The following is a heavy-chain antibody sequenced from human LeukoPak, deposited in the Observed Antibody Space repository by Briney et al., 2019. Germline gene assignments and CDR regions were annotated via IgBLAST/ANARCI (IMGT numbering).Heavy chain of an antibody. V-gene: IGHV4-39*01. Sequence: PSETLSLTCTVSGGSISSSAYHWGWIRQPPGKGLEWIGEINHSGSTNYNPSLKSRVTISVDTSKNQFSLKLSSVTAADTAVYYCARLGFATMVRGVTDYWGQGTLVTVSS. CDR1: GGSISSSAYH. CDR3: ARLGFATMVRGVTDY. CDR2: INHSGST. J-gene: IGHJ4*02. D-gene: IGHD3-10*01.